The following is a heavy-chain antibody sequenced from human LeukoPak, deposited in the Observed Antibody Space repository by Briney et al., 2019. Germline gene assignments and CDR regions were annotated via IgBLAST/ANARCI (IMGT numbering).Heavy chain of an antibody. V-gene: IGHV3-30*04. Sequence: GGSLRLSCAASGFTFSSYAMHWVRQAPGKGLEWVAVISYDGSNKYYADSVKGRFTISRDNSKNTLYLQMNSLRAEDTAVYYCAKSRGYSYGPFDYWGQGTLVTVSS. J-gene: IGHJ4*02. CDR3: AKSRGYSYGPFDY. CDR1: GFTFSSYA. D-gene: IGHD5-18*01. CDR2: ISYDGSNK.